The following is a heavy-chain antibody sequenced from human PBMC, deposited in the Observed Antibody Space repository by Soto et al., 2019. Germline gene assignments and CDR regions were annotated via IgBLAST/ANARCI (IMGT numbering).Heavy chain of an antibody. Sequence: SETLSLTCTVSGGSISSSSYYWGWIRQPPGKGLEWIGSIYYSGSTYYNPSLKSRVTISVDTSKNQFSLKLSSVTAADTAVYYCARTTNGDYGWFDPWGQGTLVTVSS. CDR2: IYYSGST. V-gene: IGHV4-39*01. D-gene: IGHD4-17*01. CDR3: ARTTNGDYGWFDP. J-gene: IGHJ5*02. CDR1: GGSISSSSYY.